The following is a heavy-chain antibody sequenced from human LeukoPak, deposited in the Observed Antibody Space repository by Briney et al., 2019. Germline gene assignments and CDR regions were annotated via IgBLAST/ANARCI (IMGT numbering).Heavy chain of an antibody. V-gene: IGHV3-30*02. CDR3: AKDGGGGAISYFDY. Sequence: GGSLRLSCAAYGFTFSDCGMHWARQAPGKGLEWVAVIWYGGSNKYYADSVKGRFTISRDNSKNTLYLQMNSLRAEDTAVYYCAKDGGGGAISYFDYWGQGTLVTVSS. CDR1: GFTFSDCG. J-gene: IGHJ4*02. D-gene: IGHD3-16*01. CDR2: IWYGGSNK.